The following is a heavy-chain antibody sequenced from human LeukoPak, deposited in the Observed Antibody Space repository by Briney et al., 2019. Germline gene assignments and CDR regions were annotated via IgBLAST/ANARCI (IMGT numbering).Heavy chain of an antibody. Sequence: TGGSLRLSCAASGFTFNSYGMHWVRQAPGKGLEWVAVISYDGSNKYYADSVKGRSTISRDNSKNTLWLQMNSLRAEDTAVYCCAGGTYYGDYWGQGTLVTVSS. CDR1: GFTFNSYG. V-gene: IGHV3-30*03. CDR2: ISYDGSNK. D-gene: IGHD1-26*01. J-gene: IGHJ4*02. CDR3: AGGTYYGDY.